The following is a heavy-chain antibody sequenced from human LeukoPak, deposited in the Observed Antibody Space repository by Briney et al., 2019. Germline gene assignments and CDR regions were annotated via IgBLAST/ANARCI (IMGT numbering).Heavy chain of an antibody. V-gene: IGHV4-59*01. CDR1: GGSISSYY. CDR2: IYYSGSN. D-gene: IGHD3-22*01. J-gene: IGHJ4*02. CDR3: ARGSWYYYDSSVEFFDY. Sequence: PSXTLSLTCTVSGGSISSYYWSWIRQPPGKGLEWIGYIYYSGSNNYNLSLKSRVTISVDTSKNQFSLKLSSVTAADTAVYYCARGSWYYYDSSVEFFDYWGQGTLVTVSS.